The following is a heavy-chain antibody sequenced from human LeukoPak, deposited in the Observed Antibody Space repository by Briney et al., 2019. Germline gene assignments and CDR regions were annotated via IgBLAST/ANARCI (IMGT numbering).Heavy chain of an antibody. V-gene: IGHV3-23*01. J-gene: IGHJ4*02. D-gene: IGHD1-26*01. CDR2: ITGSGDST. CDR3: AKENPVGGTNYFDY. Sequence: GYMRRSWAASGFIFSTYPLSWVRQAQGKGLEWVSAITGSGDSTFYADSVKGRCTISRDNSKNTLSLQMNTLRAEDTAVYYCAKENPVGGTNYFDYWGQGTLVTVSS. CDR1: GFIFSTYP.